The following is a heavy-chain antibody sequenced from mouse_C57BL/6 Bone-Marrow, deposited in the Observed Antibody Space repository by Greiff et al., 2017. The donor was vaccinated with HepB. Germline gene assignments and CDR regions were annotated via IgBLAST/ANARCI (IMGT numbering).Heavy chain of an antibody. D-gene: IGHD4-1*02. J-gene: IGHJ4*01. CDR2: IRNKANGYTT. V-gene: IGHV7-3*03. Sequence: EVQLVESGGGLIQPGGSLSLSCAASGFTFTDHYMSWVRQPPGEALEWLAFIRNKANGYTTEYSASVKGRFTISGDNSQSILYLQMNALRPEDSATYYCAKGSTGTTAMDYWGQGTSVTVSS. CDR1: GFTFTDHY. CDR3: AKGSTGTTAMDY.